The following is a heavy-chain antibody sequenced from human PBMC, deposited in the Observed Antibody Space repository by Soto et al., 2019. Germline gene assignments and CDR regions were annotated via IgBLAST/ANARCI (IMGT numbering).Heavy chain of an antibody. CDR2: IIPIFGTA. D-gene: IGHD1-26*01. V-gene: IGHV1-69*06. Sequence: GASVKVSCKASGGTFSSYAISWVRQAPGQGLEWMGGIIPIFGTANYAQKFQGRVTITADKSTSTAYMELSSLRSEDTAMYYCARIKGELVEGQPPLQYYFDYWGQGTLVTVSS. CDR3: ARIKGELVEGQPPLQYYFDY. J-gene: IGHJ4*02. CDR1: GGTFSSYA.